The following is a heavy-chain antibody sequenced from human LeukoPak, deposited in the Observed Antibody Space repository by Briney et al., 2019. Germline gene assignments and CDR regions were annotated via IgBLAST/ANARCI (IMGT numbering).Heavy chain of an antibody. D-gene: IGHD3-16*01. Sequence: SETLSLTCTVPGGSISTYYWSWIRQPPGKGLEWIGYIYASGSTNYNPSLKSRVTISVDTSKNQFSLKLSSVTAADTAVYYCARHRGGGGPVFDYWGQGTLVTVSS. CDR2: IYASGST. J-gene: IGHJ4*02. CDR1: GGSISTYY. CDR3: ARHRGGGGPVFDY. V-gene: IGHV4-4*09.